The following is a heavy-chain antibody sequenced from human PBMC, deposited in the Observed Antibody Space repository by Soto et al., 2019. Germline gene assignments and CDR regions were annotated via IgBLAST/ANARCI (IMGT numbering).Heavy chain of an antibody. CDR1: GFTFNNYA. J-gene: IGHJ4*02. CDR2: ISGGGGTT. CDR3: AKQDDDFLWGRSRTTFVS. Sequence: GGSLRLSCEASGFTFNNYAMSWVRQAPGKGPEWVSAISGGGGTTYYADSVKGRFSISRDNFKNTLYLQMDSLTAEDTAVYYCAKQDDDFLWGRSRTTFVSWGQGTLVTVS. D-gene: IGHD3-16*01. V-gene: IGHV3-23*01.